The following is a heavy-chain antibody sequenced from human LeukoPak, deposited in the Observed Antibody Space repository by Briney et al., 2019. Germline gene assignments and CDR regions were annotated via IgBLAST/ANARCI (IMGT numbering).Heavy chain of an antibody. CDR3: ATYDQRLAFDN. D-gene: IGHD6-25*01. J-gene: IGHJ4*02. CDR1: GGPMSSHY. Sequence: PETLSLTCTVSGGPMSSHYWSWIRQPAGKGLEWIGRIYTCGSSNYNPSLKSRVSLSIDTSKKHFSLKLNSVTAADTAVYYCATYDQRLAFDNWGQGTLVTVTS. CDR2: IYTCGSS. V-gene: IGHV4-4*07.